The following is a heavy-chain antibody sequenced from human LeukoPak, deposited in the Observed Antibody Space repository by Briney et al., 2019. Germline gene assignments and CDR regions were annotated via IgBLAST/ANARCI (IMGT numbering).Heavy chain of an antibody. J-gene: IGHJ6*03. V-gene: IGHV6-1*01. CDR3: ARARITMVRGYYYYYMDV. Sequence: SQTLSLTCAISGDSVSSNSAAWNWIRQSPSRGLEWLGRTYYRSKWYNDYAVSVKSRMTINPDTSKNQFSLQLNSVTPEDTAVYYCARARITMVRGYYYYYMDVWGKGTTVTVSS. D-gene: IGHD3-10*01. CDR1: GDSVSSNSAA. CDR2: TYYRSKWYN.